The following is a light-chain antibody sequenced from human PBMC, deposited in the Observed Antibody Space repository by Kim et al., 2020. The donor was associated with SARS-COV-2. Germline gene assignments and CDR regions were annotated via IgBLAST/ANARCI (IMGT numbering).Light chain of an antibody. CDR3: QQYHTSPYN. Sequence: LAPGERAPLSCRAGQSISTYLAWYQQKPGQSPRLLIYGAFNRAPGIPDRFSGSESGTDFTLTISGLEPEDFAVYYCQQYHTSPYNFGPGTKLEI. CDR1: QSISTY. J-gene: IGKJ2*01. V-gene: IGKV3-20*01. CDR2: GAF.